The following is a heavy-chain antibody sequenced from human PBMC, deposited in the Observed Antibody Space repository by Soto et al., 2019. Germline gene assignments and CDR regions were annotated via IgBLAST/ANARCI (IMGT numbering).Heavy chain of an antibody. CDR3: ARANNGAFWFDP. CDR1: GGSVSSGNFY. CDR2: IFYSGST. D-gene: IGHD1-20*01. Sequence: QVQLQESGPGLVKPSETLSLTCTVSGGSVSSGNFYWSWIRQPPGKGLEWIGYIFYSGSTTYNPTLKSRVAILVDTSKNQFSLKVTSVAAADTAIYYCARANNGAFWFDPWGQGTLVTVSS. J-gene: IGHJ5*02. V-gene: IGHV4-61*01.